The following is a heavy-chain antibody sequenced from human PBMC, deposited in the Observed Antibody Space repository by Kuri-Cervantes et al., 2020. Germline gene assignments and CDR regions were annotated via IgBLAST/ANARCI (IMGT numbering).Heavy chain of an antibody. CDR3: ARSFRYYDSGTYEVPNWFDP. CDR1: GASISSSSYY. CDR2: VFYTWNT. J-gene: IGHJ5*02. V-gene: IGHV4-39*01. D-gene: IGHD3-10*01. Sequence: ESLKISCTVSGASISSSSYYWGWIRQPPGKGLEWIGNVFYTWNTYYNPSLRSRVAISVDTSKNQFSLKLSSVTAADTAMYYCARSFRYYDSGTYEVPNWFDPWGQGALVTVSS.